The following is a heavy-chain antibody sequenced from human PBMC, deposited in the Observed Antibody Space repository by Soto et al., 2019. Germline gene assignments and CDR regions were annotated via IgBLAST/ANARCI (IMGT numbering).Heavy chain of an antibody. J-gene: IGHJ4*01. Sequence: EVQLVESGGGLVQPGGSLRLSCAASGFTFSSYEMNWVRQAPGKGLEWVSYISESGNTIYYADSVKGRFTISRDNANNSLYLQMNSLRAEDTAVYYCVTFPRSSKRGYWGQGPLVTVSS. CDR3: VTFPRSSKRGY. D-gene: IGHD4-4*01. V-gene: IGHV3-48*03. CDR2: ISESGNTI. CDR1: GFTFSSYE.